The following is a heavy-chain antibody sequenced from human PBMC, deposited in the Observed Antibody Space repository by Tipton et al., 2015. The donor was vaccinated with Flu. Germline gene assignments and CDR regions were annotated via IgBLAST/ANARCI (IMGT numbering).Heavy chain of an antibody. D-gene: IGHD3-22*01. V-gene: IGHV4-38-2*02. CDR1: GYSISSGYY. CDR2: IYHSGST. Sequence: LRLSCTVSGYSISSGYYWGWVRRPPGKGLEWIGTIYHSGSTYYNPSLKSRVTISLDTSKNQFSLKMTTVTAADTAVYFCARGGSYFDTSGYQPLDSWGQGTLVTVSA. J-gene: IGHJ4*02. CDR3: ARGGSYFDTSGYQPLDS.